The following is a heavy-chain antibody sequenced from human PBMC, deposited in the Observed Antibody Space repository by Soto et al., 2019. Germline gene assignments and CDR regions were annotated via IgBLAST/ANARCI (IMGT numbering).Heavy chain of an antibody. CDR1: GFTFSSYA. CDR2: ISYDGSNK. V-gene: IGHV3-30-3*01. J-gene: IGHJ4*02. D-gene: IGHD6-13*01. Sequence: AGSLRLSCAASGFTFSSYAMHWVRQAPGKGLEWVAVISYDGSNKYYADSVKGRFTISRDNSKNTLYLQMNSLRAEDTAVYYCARAVNGYSSSWSQVWGQRTLVTVSS. CDR3: ARAVNGYSSSWSQV.